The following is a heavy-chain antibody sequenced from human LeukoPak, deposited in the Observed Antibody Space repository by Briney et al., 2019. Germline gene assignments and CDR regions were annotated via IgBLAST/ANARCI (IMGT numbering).Heavy chain of an antibody. V-gene: IGHV3-23*01. D-gene: IGHD6-19*01. CDR3: ARDPVAVTGTFYFDY. CDR2: VSGGGRST. Sequence: PGGSLRLSCAASGFTFDDYAMNWVRQAPGKGLEWVSGVSGGGRSTYYADSVKGRFTISRDNSKNTLYLQMNSLRAEDTAVYYCARDPVAVTGTFYFDYWGQGTLVTVSS. J-gene: IGHJ4*02. CDR1: GFTFDDYA.